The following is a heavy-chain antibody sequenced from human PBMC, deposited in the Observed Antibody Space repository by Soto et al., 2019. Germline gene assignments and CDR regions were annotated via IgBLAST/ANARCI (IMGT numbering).Heavy chain of an antibody. CDR2: IKSKSEGGTT. Sequence: GGSLRLSCAGSDFTFSIAWMNWVRQAPGKGLEWVGRIKSKSEGGTTDYAVPVKGRFSISRDDSKDTLYLQMNSLKTEDTAVYYCTTETDSDYYGMDVWGQGTTVTVSS. CDR1: DFTFSIAW. CDR3: TTETDSDYYGMDV. V-gene: IGHV3-15*07. J-gene: IGHJ6*02. D-gene: IGHD2-21*01.